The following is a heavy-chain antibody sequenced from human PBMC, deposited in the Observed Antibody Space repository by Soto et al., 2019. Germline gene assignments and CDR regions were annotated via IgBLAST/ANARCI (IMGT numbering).Heavy chain of an antibody. CDR1: GFTFSTYA. J-gene: IGHJ3*02. Sequence: PGGSLRLSXAASGFTFSTYAMSWVRQAPGKGLEWVSAISRDAYDIYYADSVKGRFTISRDNSKHMLYLQMNSLRTEDTAVYYCAHPRGYGVFDAYDIWGQGAMVTVSS. CDR2: ISRDAYDI. CDR3: AHPRGYGVFDAYDI. D-gene: IGHD4-17*01. V-gene: IGHV3-23*01.